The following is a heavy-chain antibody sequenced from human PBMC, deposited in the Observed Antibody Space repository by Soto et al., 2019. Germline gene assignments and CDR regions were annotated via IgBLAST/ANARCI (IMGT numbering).Heavy chain of an antibody. CDR3: ARDRSMVRGVIRYYYGMDV. V-gene: IGHV4-30-4*01. CDR1: GGSISSGDYY. J-gene: IGHJ6*02. Sequence: PSETLSLTCTVSGGSISSGDYYWSWIRQPPGKGLEWIGYIYYSGSTYYNPSLKSRVTISVDTSKNQFSLKLSSVTAADTAVYYCARDRSMVRGVIRYYYGMDVWGQGTTVTVSS. D-gene: IGHD3-10*01. CDR2: IYYSGST.